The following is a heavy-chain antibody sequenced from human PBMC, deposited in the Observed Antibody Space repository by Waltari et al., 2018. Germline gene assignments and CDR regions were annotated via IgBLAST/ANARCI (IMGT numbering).Heavy chain of an antibody. J-gene: IGHJ5*02. Sequence: QVQLVQSGAEVKKPGSSVKVSCKASGGTFSSYAISWVRQAPGQGLEWMGGIIPIFGTANYAQKFQGRVTITADESTSTAYMELSSLRSEDTAVYYCARGRQDRGVIITYGWFDPWGQGTLVTVSS. CDR2: IIPIFGTA. CDR3: ARGRQDRGVIITYGWFDP. CDR1: GGTFSSYA. V-gene: IGHV1-69*01. D-gene: IGHD3-10*01.